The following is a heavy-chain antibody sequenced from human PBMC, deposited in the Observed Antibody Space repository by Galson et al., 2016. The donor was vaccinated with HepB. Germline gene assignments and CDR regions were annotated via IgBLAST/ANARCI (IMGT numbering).Heavy chain of an antibody. CDR2: ISTSGST. Sequence: ETVSLTCTVSGGSVSSGNYFWSWVRQPPGKGLQWIGHISTSGSTSYNPSLKSRVTISMDTSKNQLSLNLTSVTAADTALYYCARYRKVLAFFDFWGQGTLVTVSS. CDR1: GGSVSSGNYF. V-gene: IGHV4-61*01. D-gene: IGHD4/OR15-4a*01. CDR3: ARYRKVLAFFDF. J-gene: IGHJ4*02.